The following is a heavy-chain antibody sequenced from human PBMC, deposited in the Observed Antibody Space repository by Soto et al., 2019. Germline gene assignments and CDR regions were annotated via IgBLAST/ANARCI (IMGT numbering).Heavy chain of an antibody. Sequence: GGSLRLSCAASGFTFSSYAMSWVRQAPGKGLEWVSAISGSGGSTYYADSVKGRFTISRDNSKNTLYLQMNSLRAEDTAVYYCAKAASGSYYLMGLFDYWGQGTLVTVSS. D-gene: IGHD1-26*01. CDR1: GFTFSSYA. CDR3: AKAASGSYYLMGLFDY. J-gene: IGHJ4*02. V-gene: IGHV3-23*01. CDR2: ISGSGGST.